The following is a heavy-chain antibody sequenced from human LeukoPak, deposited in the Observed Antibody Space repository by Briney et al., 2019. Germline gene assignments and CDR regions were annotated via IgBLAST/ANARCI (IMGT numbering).Heavy chain of an antibody. CDR3: ATTSRHFDH. D-gene: IGHD6-6*01. J-gene: IGHJ4*02. CDR1: GYSFTSYW. Sequence: GESLKISCKGSGYSFTSYWIGWLRQMPGKGLEWMGVIWPGDSETRYSPSFQGQVTISADKSISTAYLQWNSLKASDTAMYYCATTSRHFDHWGQGTLVTVSS. CDR2: IWPGDSET. V-gene: IGHV5-51*01.